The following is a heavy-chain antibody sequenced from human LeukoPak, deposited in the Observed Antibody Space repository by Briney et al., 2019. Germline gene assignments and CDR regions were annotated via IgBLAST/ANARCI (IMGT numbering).Heavy chain of an antibody. CDR1: GGSISSYY. V-gene: IGHV4-59*01. Sequence: SETLSLTCTVSGGSISSYYWSWIRQPPGKGLEWIGYIYYSGSTNYNPSLKSRVTISVDTSKNQFSLKLSSVTAADTAVYYCERSHYDFWSGSGMFDYWGQGTLVTVSS. CDR2: IYYSGST. CDR3: ERSHYDFWSGSGMFDY. D-gene: IGHD3-3*01. J-gene: IGHJ4*02.